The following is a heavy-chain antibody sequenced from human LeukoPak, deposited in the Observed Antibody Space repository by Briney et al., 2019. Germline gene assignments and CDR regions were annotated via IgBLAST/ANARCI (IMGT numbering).Heavy chain of an antibody. CDR1: GFTVISNY. CDR2: IYSGGST. J-gene: IGHJ6*02. V-gene: IGHV3-53*01. Sequence: PGRSLRLSCAASGFTVISNYMSWVRHEPGEGLEWGSVIYSGGSTYYADSVRGRFTISRDNSKNTLYLQMNTLRAEDTAVYYCARLSYYYASGSYSSVDVWGQGTTVTVSS. CDR3: ARLSYYYASGSYSSVDV. D-gene: IGHD3-10*01.